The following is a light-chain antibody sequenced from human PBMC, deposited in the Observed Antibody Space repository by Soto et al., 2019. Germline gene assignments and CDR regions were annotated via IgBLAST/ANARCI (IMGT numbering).Light chain of an antibody. CDR3: GSWDSSLSAYV. Sequence: QSALTQPASVSGSPGQSVAISCTGTSSDVGAYNYVSWYQQHPGKAPKLLLSEVSNRPSGVSDRFSGSKSGNTASLTISGLQAEDEADYYCGSWDSSLSAYVFGTGTKLTVL. CDR1: SSDVGAYNY. J-gene: IGLJ1*01. V-gene: IGLV2-14*01. CDR2: EVS.